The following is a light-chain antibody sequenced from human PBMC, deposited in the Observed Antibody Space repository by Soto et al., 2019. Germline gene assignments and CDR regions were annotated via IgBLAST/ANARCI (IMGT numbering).Light chain of an antibody. J-gene: IGLJ1*01. CDR3: SSYTSSSTLYV. Sequence: QTAQTQPASVAGSPGQSMNNSYAGTSSDIGGYNYVSWYQQHPGKAPKVMIYEVSNRPSGVSNRFSGSKSGNTASLTISGLQAEDEADYYCSSYTSSSTLYVFGSGTKVNVL. V-gene: IGLV2-14*01. CDR2: EVS. CDR1: SSDIGGYNY.